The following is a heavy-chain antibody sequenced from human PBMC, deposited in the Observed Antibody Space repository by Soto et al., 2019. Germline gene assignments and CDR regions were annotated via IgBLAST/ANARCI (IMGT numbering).Heavy chain of an antibody. D-gene: IGHD6-13*01. CDR2: VNGMGSRT. J-gene: IGHJ4*02. V-gene: IGHV3-23*01. Sequence: QPGGSLRLSCAASGFTFDNYVMIWVRQPPGKGLEWVSGVNGMGSRTYYADSVKGRFTVSRDNSKNTQYLQMNSLRAEDTAIYYCVKRFDDSSTWSFGNWGPGTLVTVSS. CDR3: VKRFDDSSTWSFGN. CDR1: GFTFDNYV.